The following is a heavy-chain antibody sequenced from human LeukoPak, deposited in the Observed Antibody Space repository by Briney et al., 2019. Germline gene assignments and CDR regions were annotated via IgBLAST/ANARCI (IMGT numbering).Heavy chain of an antibody. J-gene: IGHJ4*02. CDR3: ARALSTTAPGDY. CDR1: GYTFTSYY. CDR2: INPSGGST. V-gene: IGHV1-46*01. Sequence: ASVKVSCKASGYTFTSYYMHWVRQAPGQGLEWMGIINPSGGSTSYAQKFQGRVTMTRDTSTSTVYMELSSLRSEDTAVYYRARALSTTAPGDYWGQGTLVTVSS. D-gene: IGHD4-17*01.